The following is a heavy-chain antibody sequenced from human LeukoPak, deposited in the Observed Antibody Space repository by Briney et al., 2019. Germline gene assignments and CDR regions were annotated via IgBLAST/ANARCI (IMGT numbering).Heavy chain of an antibody. CDR1: GFTFSSYS. CDR3: ARIVGATTWYAFDI. D-gene: IGHD1-26*01. J-gene: IGHJ3*02. CDR2: ISSSSSTI. Sequence: PGESLKISCAASGFTFSSYSMNWVRQAPGRGLEWVSYISSSSSTIYYADSAKGRFTISRDNAMSSLYLQMNSLRAEDTAVYYCARIVGATTWYAFDIWGQGTMVTVSS. V-gene: IGHV3-48*01.